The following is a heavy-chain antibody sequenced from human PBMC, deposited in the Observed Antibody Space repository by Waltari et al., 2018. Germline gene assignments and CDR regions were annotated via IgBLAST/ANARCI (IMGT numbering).Heavy chain of an antibody. Sequence: QVQLQESGPGLVKPSETLSLTCPVSGCSISSSYWSWLRQPPGKGLELIGYIDYSGSTNYNPSLKSRVTISVDTSKNQFSLKLSSVTAADTAVYYCARGNGYRGYFDYWGQGTLVTVSS. CDR3: ARGNGYRGYFDY. J-gene: IGHJ4*02. CDR1: GCSISSSY. CDR2: IDYSGST. V-gene: IGHV4-59*01. D-gene: IGHD5-12*01.